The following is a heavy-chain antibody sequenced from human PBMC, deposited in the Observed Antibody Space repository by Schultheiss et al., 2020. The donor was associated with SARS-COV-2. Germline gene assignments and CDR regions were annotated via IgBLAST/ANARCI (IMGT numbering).Heavy chain of an antibody. D-gene: IGHD2-2*02. V-gene: IGHV4-34*09. J-gene: IGHJ6*02. CDR1: GGSISSYY. CDR2: INHSGST. CDR3: ARDGYRRYCSSTSCYNYYYGMDV. Sequence: SETLSLTCTVSGGSISSYYWSWIRQPPGKGLEWIGEINHSGSTNYNPSLKSRVTISVDTSKNQFSLKLSSVTAADTAVYYCARDGYRRYCSSTSCYNYYYGMDVWGQGTTVTVSS.